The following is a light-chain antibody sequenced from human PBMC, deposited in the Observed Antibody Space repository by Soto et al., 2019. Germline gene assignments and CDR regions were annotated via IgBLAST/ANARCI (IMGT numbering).Light chain of an antibody. CDR3: MQALQTPPFT. CDR2: LGS. V-gene: IGKV2-28*01. Sequence: DIVMTQSPLSLPVTPVEPASISFRSSQILLFSNGYHYLDWYLQKPGQSPQLLIYLGSNRASGVPDRFSGSGSGTDFTLKISSVEAEDIGIYYCMQALQTPPFTFGQGTRLEIK. J-gene: IGKJ5*01. CDR1: QILLFSNGYHY.